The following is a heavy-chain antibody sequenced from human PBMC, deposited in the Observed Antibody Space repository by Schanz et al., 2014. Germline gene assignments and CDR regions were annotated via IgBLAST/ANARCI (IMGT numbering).Heavy chain of an antibody. J-gene: IGHJ4*02. CDR3: AKDLISGWSGFDY. V-gene: IGHV3-23*04. CDR1: GFIFSAYT. CDR2: ITTGGNT. D-gene: IGHD6-19*01. Sequence: EVQLVESGGGLVKPGESLRLSCAASGFIFSAYTMNWVRQAPGKGLEWVSSITTGGNTYYRDSVKGRFIVSRDNSKNTLYLLMNSLRAEDTAVYYCAKDLISGWSGFDYWGQGTLVTVSS.